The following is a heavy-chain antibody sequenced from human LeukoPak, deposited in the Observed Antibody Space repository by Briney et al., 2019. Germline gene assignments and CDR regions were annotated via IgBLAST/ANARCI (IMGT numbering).Heavy chain of an antibody. V-gene: IGHV1-3*01. CDR3: ARPSRWLQYLYFDY. CDR2: INAGNGNT. D-gene: IGHD5-24*01. Sequence: ASVKVSCKASGYTFTSYAMHWVRQAPGQRLEWMGWINAGNGNTKYSQKFQGRVTITRDTSASTAYMELSSLRSEDTAVYYCARPSRWLQYLYFDYWGQGTLVTVSS. J-gene: IGHJ4*02. CDR1: GYTFTSYA.